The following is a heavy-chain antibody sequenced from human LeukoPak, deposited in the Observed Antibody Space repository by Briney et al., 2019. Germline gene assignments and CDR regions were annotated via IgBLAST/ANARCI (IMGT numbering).Heavy chain of an antibody. CDR1: GFTFSSYW. V-gene: IGHV3-7*01. D-gene: IGHD6-13*01. Sequence: QTGGSLRLSCAASGFTFSSYWMSWVRQAPGKGLEWVANIKQDGSEKYYVDSVKGRFTISRDNAKNSLYLQMNSLRAEDTAVYFCATMALSSWFDYWGQGTLVTVSS. CDR2: IKQDGSEK. CDR3: ATMALSSWFDY. J-gene: IGHJ4*02.